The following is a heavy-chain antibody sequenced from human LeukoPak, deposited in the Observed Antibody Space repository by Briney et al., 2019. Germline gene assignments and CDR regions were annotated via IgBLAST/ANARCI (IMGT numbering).Heavy chain of an antibody. Sequence: SETLSLTCTVSGGSISSYYWSWIRQPPGKGLEWIGYIYSSGSTNYNPSLKSRVTISVDTSKNQFSLKLSSVTAADTAVYYCARVGSSVGYGDYDYFFAYWGQEPLVTVSS. V-gene: IGHV4-59*01. D-gene: IGHD4-17*01. CDR3: ARVGSSVGYGDYDYFFAY. CDR1: GGSISSYY. J-gene: IGHJ4*02. CDR2: IYSSGST.